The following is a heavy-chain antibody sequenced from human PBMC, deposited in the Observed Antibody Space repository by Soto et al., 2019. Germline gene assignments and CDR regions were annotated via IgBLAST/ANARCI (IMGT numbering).Heavy chain of an antibody. V-gene: IGHV4-59*01. CDR1: GGSISSYY. CDR3: ARGYCTNGVCPTHRGNWFDP. J-gene: IGHJ5*02. Sequence: QVQLQESGPGLVKPSETLSLTCTVSGGSISSYYWSWIRQPPGKGLEWIGYIYYSGSTNYNPSLKSRVTISVDTSKNQFSLKLSSVTAADTAVYYCARGYCTNGVCPTHRGNWFDPWGQGTLVTVSS. D-gene: IGHD2-8*01. CDR2: IYYSGST.